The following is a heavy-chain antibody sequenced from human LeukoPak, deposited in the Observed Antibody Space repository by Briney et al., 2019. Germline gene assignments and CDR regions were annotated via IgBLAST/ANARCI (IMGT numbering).Heavy chain of an antibody. J-gene: IGHJ4*02. CDR3: ARGSRNSVDY. V-gene: IGHV4-59*01. D-gene: IGHD4-23*01. CDR2: VYKSGNT. CDR1: GGSMTSDY. Sequence: SETLSLTCTVSGGSMTSDYWSWIRQPPGKGLEWIGYVYKSGNTNYNPSLKSRVTTSVDTSKNQFSLNLSSVTAADTAAYYCARGSRNSVDYWGQGTLVTVSS.